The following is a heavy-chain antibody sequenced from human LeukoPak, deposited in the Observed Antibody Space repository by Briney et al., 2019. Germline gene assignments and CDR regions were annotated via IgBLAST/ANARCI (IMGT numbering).Heavy chain of an antibody. CDR2: IYYSGST. J-gene: IGHJ6*02. D-gene: IGHD6-19*01. CDR1: GGSISSYY. V-gene: IGHV4-59*08. CDR3: ARHSSGWSYYYYGMDV. Sequence: SETLSLTRTVSGGSISSYYWSWIRQPPGKGLEWIGYIYYSGSTNYNPSLKSRVTISVDTSKNQFSLKLSSVTAADTAVYYCARHSSGWSYYYYGMDVWGQGTTVTASS.